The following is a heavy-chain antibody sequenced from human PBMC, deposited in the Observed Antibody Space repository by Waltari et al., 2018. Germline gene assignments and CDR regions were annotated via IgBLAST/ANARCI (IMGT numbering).Heavy chain of an antibody. CDR2: INQDERYK. V-gene: IGHV3-7*01. D-gene: IGHD5-18*01. Sequence: EVQLVESGGDLVQPGGSLRLSCEASGFSFDSYWMTWVRQAPGKGLEWVANINQDERYKNYVDAVKGRFTVSRDNAKNSLYLQMNKLRGEDTGVYYCARELYSYGYIVVWGQGTRVTVSS. CDR3: ARELYSYGYIVV. CDR1: GFSFDSYW. J-gene: IGHJ4*02.